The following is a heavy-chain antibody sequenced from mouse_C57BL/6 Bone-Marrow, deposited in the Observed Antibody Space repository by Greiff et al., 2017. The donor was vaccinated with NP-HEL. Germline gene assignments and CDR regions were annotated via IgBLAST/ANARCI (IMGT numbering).Heavy chain of an antibody. V-gene: IGHV5-6*01. CDR3: ARHYYSNYFDY. CDR2: ISSGGSYT. J-gene: IGHJ2*01. D-gene: IGHD2-5*01. CDR1: GFTFSSYG. Sequence: EVMLVESGGDLVKPGGSLKLSCAASGFTFSSYGMSWVRQTPDKRLEWVATISSGGSYTYYPDSVKGRFTISRDNAKNTLYLQMSSLKSDDTAMYYCARHYYSNYFDYWGQGTTLTGSS.